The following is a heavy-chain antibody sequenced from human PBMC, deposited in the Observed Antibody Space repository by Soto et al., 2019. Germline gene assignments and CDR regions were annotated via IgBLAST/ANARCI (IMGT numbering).Heavy chain of an antibody. CDR3: ARAVGGCTNGVCSYYFDY. D-gene: IGHD2-8*01. V-gene: IGHV1-18*01. CDR1: GYTFTSYG. J-gene: IGHJ4*02. Sequence: ASVKVSCKASGYTFTSYGISWVRQAPGQGLEWMGWISAYNGNTNYAQKLQGRVTMTTDTSTSRAYMELRSLRSDDTAVYYCARAVGGCTNGVCSYYFDYWGQGTLVTVSS. CDR2: ISAYNGNT.